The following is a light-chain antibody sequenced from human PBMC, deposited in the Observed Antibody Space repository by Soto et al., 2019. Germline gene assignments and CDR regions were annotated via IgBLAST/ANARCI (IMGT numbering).Light chain of an antibody. CDR3: QAWDSRPVV. CDR1: KLGDKY. Sequence: SYELTQPPSVSVSPGQTASITCSGDKLGDKYACWYQQKPGQSPVLVIYQDSKRPSGIPERFSGSNSGNTATLTISGTQAMDEAYYYCQAWDSRPVVFGGGTKLTVL. CDR2: QDS. J-gene: IGLJ2*01. V-gene: IGLV3-1*01.